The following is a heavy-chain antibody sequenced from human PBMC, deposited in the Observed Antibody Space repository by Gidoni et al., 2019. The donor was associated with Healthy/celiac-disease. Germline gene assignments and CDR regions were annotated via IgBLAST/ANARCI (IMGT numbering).Heavy chain of an antibody. CDR2: ISYDGSNK. Sequence: KGLEWVAVISYDGSNKYYADSVKGRFTISRDNSKNTLYLQMNSLRAEDTAVYYCAKENGYGFPLDYYYGMDVWGQGTTVTVSS. CDR3: AKENGYGFPLDYYYGMDV. J-gene: IGHJ6*02. V-gene: IGHV3-30*18. D-gene: IGHD5-18*01.